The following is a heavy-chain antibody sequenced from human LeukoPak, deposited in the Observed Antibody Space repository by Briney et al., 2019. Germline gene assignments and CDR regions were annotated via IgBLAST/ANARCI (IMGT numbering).Heavy chain of an antibody. CDR1: GFTFSSYS. CDR3: AREWSRGYYDILTGYYTEVAFDY. V-gene: IGHV3-21*01. D-gene: IGHD3-9*01. Sequence: PGGSLRLSCAASGFTFSSYSMNWVRQAPGKGLEWVSSISSSSSYIYYADSVKGRFTISRDNAKNSLYLQMNSLRAEDTAVYYCAREWSRGYYDILTGYYTEVAFDYWGQGTLVTVSS. J-gene: IGHJ4*02. CDR2: ISSSSSYI.